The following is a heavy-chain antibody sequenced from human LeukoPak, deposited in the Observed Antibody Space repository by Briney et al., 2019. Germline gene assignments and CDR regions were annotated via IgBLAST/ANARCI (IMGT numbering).Heavy chain of an antibody. Sequence: GASVKVSCKASGYTFTGYYMHWVRQAPGQGLEWVGWINPNSGGANYAQKFQGWVTMTRDTSISTAYMELSRLRSDDTAVYYCARDEGDGTPAGHWGQGTLVTVSS. J-gene: IGHJ1*01. CDR1: GYTFTGYY. CDR2: INPNSGGA. CDR3: ARDEGDGTPAGH. V-gene: IGHV1-2*04.